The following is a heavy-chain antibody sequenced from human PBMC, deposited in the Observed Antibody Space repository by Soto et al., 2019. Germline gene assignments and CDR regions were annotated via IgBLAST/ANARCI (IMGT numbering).Heavy chain of an antibody. Sequence: SETLSLTCTVSGGSISSGGYYWSWIRQHPGKGLEWIGYIYYSGSTYYNPSLKSRVTISVDTSKNQFSLKLSSVTAADTAVYYCARDRRSGIAAAGTGDWFDPWGQGPLVTV. V-gene: IGHV4-31*03. J-gene: IGHJ5*02. CDR1: GGSISSGGYY. D-gene: IGHD6-13*01. CDR2: IYYSGST. CDR3: ARDRRSGIAAAGTGDWFDP.